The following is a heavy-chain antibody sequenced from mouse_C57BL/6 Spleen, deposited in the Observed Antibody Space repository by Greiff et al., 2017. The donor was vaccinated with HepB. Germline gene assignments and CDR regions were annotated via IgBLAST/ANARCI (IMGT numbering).Heavy chain of an antibody. CDR2: INPNNGGT. CDR3: ARGELGQDY. Sequence: EVQLQESGPELVKPGASVKMSCKASGYTFTDYNMHWVKQSHGKSLEWIGYINPNNGGTSYNQKFKGKATLTVNKSSSTAYMELRSLTSEDAAVYYCARGELGQDYWGQGTTLTVSS. CDR1: GYTFTDYN. V-gene: IGHV1-22*01. J-gene: IGHJ2*01. D-gene: IGHD4-1*01.